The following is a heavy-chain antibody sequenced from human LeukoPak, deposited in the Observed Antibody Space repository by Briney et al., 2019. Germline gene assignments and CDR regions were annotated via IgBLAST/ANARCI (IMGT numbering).Heavy chain of an antibody. CDR1: GYTFTSYA. V-gene: IGHV1-3*01. D-gene: IGHD4-17*01. CDR2: INAGNGNT. Sequence: GASVKVSCKASGYTFTSYAMHWVRQAPGQRLEWTGWINAGNGNTQYSQKFQGRVTFTRDTSASTAYMELSSLRSEDTAVYYCASVDYGDYWGQGTLVTVSS. CDR3: ASVDYGDY. J-gene: IGHJ4*02.